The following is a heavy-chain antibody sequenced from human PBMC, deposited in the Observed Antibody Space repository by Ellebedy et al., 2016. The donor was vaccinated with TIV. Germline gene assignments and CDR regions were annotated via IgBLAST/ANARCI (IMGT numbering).Heavy chain of an antibody. CDR1: GFTFSSYA. CDR2: ISAAGGSA. Sequence: GESLKISCAASGFTFSSYAMSWVRQAPGKGLEWVSAISAAGGSAYYADSVKGRFTISRDNSKDTLYLQMNSLRAEDTAVYYCAKVGYYASRGYPLGTFDIWGQGTVVTVSS. V-gene: IGHV3-23*01. D-gene: IGHD3-22*01. J-gene: IGHJ3*02. CDR3: AKVGYYASRGYPLGTFDI.